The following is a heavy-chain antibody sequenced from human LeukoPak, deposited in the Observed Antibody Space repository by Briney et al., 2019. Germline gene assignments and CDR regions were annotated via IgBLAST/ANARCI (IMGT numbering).Heavy chain of an antibody. CDR1: GYSFTSYW. Sequence: GESLKISCKGSGYSFTSYWIAWVRQMPGKGLEWMVFINPDDADTSFSPSFQGQVTITADKSIRTACLQSSSLKASGNAMYFCARQRRSIGWPDDYWGEGSLVTVSS. V-gene: IGHV5-51*01. D-gene: IGHD6-19*01. CDR3: ARQRRSIGWPDDY. J-gene: IGHJ4*02. CDR2: INPDDADT.